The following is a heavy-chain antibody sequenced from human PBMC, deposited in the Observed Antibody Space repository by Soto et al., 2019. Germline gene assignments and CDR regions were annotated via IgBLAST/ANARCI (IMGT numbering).Heavy chain of an antibody. V-gene: IGHV4-39*01. CDR3: ARRQSSSWYGL. CDR1: GGSISSSSYY. CDR2: IYYSGST. Sequence: QLQLQESGPGLVKPSETLSLICTVSGGSISSSSYYWGWIRQPPGKGLEWIGSIYYSGSTYYNPSLKSRVTISVDTSKNQFSLKLSSVTAADTAVYYCARRQSSSWYGLWGQGTLVTVSS. J-gene: IGHJ4*02. D-gene: IGHD6-13*01.